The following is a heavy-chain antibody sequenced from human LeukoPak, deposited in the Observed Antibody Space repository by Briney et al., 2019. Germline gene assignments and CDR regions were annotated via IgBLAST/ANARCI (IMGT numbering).Heavy chain of an antibody. CDR1: GGSFSGYY. CDR2: INHSGST. V-gene: IGHV4-34*01. Sequence: SETLSLTCAVYGGSFSGYYRSWIRQPPGKGLEWIGEINHSGSTNYNPSLKSRVTMSVDTSKNQFSLKLSSVTAADTAVYYCARGPRSYGMDVWGQGTTVTVSS. J-gene: IGHJ6*02. CDR3: ARGPRSYGMDV.